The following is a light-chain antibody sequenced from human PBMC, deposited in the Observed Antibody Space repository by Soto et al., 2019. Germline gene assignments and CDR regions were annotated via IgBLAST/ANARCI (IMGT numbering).Light chain of an antibody. Sequence: EIVLTQSPATLSLSPGERVTLSCRASQSVYKYLAWYQQKPGQAPRLLIYDTSNRATDIPARFSGSGSGTDFTLTISSLEAEDFAVYYCQQRFNWPPTTFGQGTRLEIQ. V-gene: IGKV3-11*01. J-gene: IGKJ5*01. CDR1: QSVYKY. CDR3: QQRFNWPPTT. CDR2: DTS.